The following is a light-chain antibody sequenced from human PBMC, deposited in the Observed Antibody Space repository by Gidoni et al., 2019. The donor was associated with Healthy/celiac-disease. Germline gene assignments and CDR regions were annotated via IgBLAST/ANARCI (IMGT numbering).Light chain of an antibody. J-gene: IGKJ1*01. CDR1: QSVSSY. Sequence: EIVLTQSPATLSLSPGESATLSCRASQSVSSYLAWYQQKPGQAPRLLIYDSSNRATGIPARFSGSGSGTDFTLTISSLEPEDVAVYYCQQRSNWPPKWTFGQGTKVEIK. CDR3: QQRSNWPPKWT. CDR2: DSS. V-gene: IGKV3-11*01.